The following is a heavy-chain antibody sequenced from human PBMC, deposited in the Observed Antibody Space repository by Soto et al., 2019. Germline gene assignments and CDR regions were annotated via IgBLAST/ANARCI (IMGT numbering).Heavy chain of an antibody. Sequence: QVQLVQSGAEVKKPGSSVKVSCKASGGTFSTYPISWVRQAPGQGLEWMGGINPIFGTANYAQKLQGRVTITADESTTTAYMQLSSLRSDDSAVYYCARLRASNYEAYQLWGQGTLVTVSS. V-gene: IGHV1-69*12. CDR2: INPIFGTA. J-gene: IGHJ1*01. CDR3: ARLRASNYEAYQL. D-gene: IGHD4-4*01. CDR1: GGTFSTYP.